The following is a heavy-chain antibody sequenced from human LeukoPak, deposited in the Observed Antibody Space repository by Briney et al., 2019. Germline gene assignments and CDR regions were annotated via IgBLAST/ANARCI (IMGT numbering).Heavy chain of an antibody. Sequence: SETLSLTCTVSGGSISSSSYYWGWIRQPPGKGLEWIGSIYYSGSTYYNPSLKSRVTISVDTSKNQFSLKLSSVTAADTAVYYCAREPDSSGFLNWFDPWGQGTLVTVSS. V-gene: IGHV4-39*07. J-gene: IGHJ5*02. CDR1: GGSISSSSYY. D-gene: IGHD3-22*01. CDR2: IYYSGST. CDR3: AREPDSSGFLNWFDP.